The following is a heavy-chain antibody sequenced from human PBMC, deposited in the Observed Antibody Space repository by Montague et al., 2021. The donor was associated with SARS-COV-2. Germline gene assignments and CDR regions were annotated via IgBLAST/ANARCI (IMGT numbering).Heavy chain of an antibody. Sequence: IYYSGSTYYKPSLKSRVTISVDTSKNQLSLKLSSVTAADTAVYYFARDTGISGAFDIWGKGTMGIVSS. CDR3: ARDTGISGAFDI. D-gene: IGHD2-15*01. CDR2: IYYSGST. J-gene: IGHJ3*02. V-gene: IGHV4-31*02.